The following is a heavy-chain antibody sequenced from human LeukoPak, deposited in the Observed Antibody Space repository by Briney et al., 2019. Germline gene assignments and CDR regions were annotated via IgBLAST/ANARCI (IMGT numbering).Heavy chain of an antibody. CDR3: ARVGAADYDILTGYNY. D-gene: IGHD3-9*01. CDR2: INPNSGGT. Sequence: ASVKVSCKASGYTFTGYYMHWVRQAPGQGLEWMGWINPNSGGTNYAQKFQGRVTVTRDTSINTAYMELSRLRSDDTAVYYCARVGAADYDILTGYNYWGQGTLVTVSS. V-gene: IGHV1-2*02. CDR1: GYTFTGYY. J-gene: IGHJ4*02.